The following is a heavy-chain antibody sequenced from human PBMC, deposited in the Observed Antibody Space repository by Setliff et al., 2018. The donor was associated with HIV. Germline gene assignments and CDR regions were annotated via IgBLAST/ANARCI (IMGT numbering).Heavy chain of an antibody. CDR2: INPNSGGT. V-gene: IGHV1-2*02. Sequence: ASVKVSCKASGYTFSDYYMHWVRQAPGQGLEWMGWINPNSGGTNYAQKFQGRVNMTRDTSISTTYMELRRLRSDDTAVYYCARDPGYKSTWYGVFDIWGQGTMVTVSS. CDR1: GYTFSDYY. CDR3: ARDPGYKSTWYGVFDI. D-gene: IGHD6-13*01. J-gene: IGHJ3*02.